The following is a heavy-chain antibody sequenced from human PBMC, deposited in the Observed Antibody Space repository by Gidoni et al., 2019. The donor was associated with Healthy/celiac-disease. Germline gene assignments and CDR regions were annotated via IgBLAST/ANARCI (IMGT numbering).Heavy chain of an antibody. J-gene: IGHJ4*02. CDR1: GYSISSGSY. V-gene: IGHV4-38-2*02. Sequence: QVQLQESGPGLVKPSETLSLTCTVSGYSISSGSYWGWIRQPPGKGLEWIGSIYHSGSTYYNPSLKSRVTISVDTSKNQFSLKLSSVTAADTAVYYCARLVLSAGSDWLPYYFDYWGQGTLVTVSS. CDR3: ARLVLSAGSDWLPYYFDY. D-gene: IGHD3-9*01. CDR2: IYHSGST.